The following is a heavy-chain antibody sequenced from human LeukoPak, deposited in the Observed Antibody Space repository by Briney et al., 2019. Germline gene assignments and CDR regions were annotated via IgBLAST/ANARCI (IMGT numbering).Heavy chain of an antibody. CDR1: GGSISSYY. Sequence: SETLSLTCTVSGGSISSYYWSWIRQPPGKGLEWIGYIYTSGSTNYNPSLKSRVTISVDTSKNQFSLKLSSVTAADTAVYYCARRPYSSSSGWFDPWGQGTLVTVSS. CDR3: ARRPYSSSSGWFDP. J-gene: IGHJ5*02. D-gene: IGHD6-6*01. CDR2: IYTSGST. V-gene: IGHV4-4*09.